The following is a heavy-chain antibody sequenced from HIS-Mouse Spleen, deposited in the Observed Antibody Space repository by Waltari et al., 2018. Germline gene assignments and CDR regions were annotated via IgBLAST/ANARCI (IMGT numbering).Heavy chain of an antibody. CDR1: VYTFTSYE. CDR3: AARFGESHFDY. V-gene: IGHV1-8*01. D-gene: IGHD3-10*01. CDR2: SNPNSGNT. J-gene: IGHJ4*02. Sequence: QVQLVQSGAEVKKPGASGRVPCKAAVYTFTSYEINGVRQATGQGLEWMGWSNPNSGNTGYAQKFQGRATMTRNTSIRTAYMELSSLRSEDTAVYYCAARFGESHFDYWCQGTLVTVSS.